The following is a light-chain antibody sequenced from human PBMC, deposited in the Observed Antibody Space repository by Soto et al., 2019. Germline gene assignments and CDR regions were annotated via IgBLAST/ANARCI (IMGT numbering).Light chain of an antibody. CDR1: SSNIGSNT. CDR2: SNN. V-gene: IGLV1-44*01. CDR3: AAWDDSLSGVV. Sequence: QSVLTQPPSASGTPGQRVTISWSGSSSNIGSNTVNWYQQLPGTAPKLLIYSNNQRPSGVPDRFSGSKSGTSGSLAISGLQSEDEAHYYCAAWDDSLSGVVFGGGTKLTVL. J-gene: IGLJ2*01.